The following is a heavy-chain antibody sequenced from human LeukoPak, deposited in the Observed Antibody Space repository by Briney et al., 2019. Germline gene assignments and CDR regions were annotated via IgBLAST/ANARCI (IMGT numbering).Heavy chain of an antibody. CDR2: INRDGRST. CDR1: GFTFSNYW. J-gene: IGHJ3*01. CDR3: ARVPYVFDL. Sequence: GGSLRLSCAASGFTFSNYWMHWVRHAPGKGRVWVSRINRDGRSTDYLDSVKGRFTISRDNARNTLYLQMNSLRAQDTAVYYCARVPYVFDLWGQGTLVTVSS. V-gene: IGHV3-74*01.